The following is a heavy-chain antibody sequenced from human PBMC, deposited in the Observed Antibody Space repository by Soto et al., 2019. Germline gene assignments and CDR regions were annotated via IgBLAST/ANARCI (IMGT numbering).Heavy chain of an antibody. Sequence: ASVKVSCKASGYTFTGHYIHWVRQAPEQGPEWMGEIGPESGATRYAQRFQGRATMTRDMSITTVYMELNNLSPDDTAVYYCGRGRSGQIVVFYWGQGTPVTSPQ. CDR3: GRGRSGQIVVFY. CDR1: GYTFTGHY. J-gene: IGHJ4*02. D-gene: IGHD1-26*01. CDR2: IGPESGAT. V-gene: IGHV1-2*02.